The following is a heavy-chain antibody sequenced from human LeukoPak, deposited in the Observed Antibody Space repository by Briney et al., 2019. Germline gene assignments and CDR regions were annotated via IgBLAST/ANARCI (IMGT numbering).Heavy chain of an antibody. CDR1: GYTLTELS. D-gene: IGHD1-26*01. Sequence: ASVKVSCKVSGYTLTELSMHWVRQAPGKGLEWMGDFDPEDGETIYAQKFQGRVTMTEDTSTDTAYMELSSLRSEDTAVYYCATVVGWANWFDPWGQGTLVTVSS. CDR2: FDPEDGET. V-gene: IGHV1-24*01. J-gene: IGHJ5*02. CDR3: ATVVGWANWFDP.